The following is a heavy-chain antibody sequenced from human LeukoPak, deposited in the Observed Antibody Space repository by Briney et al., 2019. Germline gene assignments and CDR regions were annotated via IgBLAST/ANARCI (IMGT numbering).Heavy chain of an antibody. V-gene: IGHV4-59*11. J-gene: IGHJ5*02. CDR1: GDSISSHY. D-gene: IGHD2-2*01. CDR3: ARQGYCSSSNCYSSSWFDP. CDR2: IHNSGST. Sequence: PSETLSLTCTVSGDSISSHYWRWIRQPPGKGLEGIAYIHNSGSTNYNPSLKSRVTISVDTSKNQFSLKLTSVTAADTAVYYCARQGYCSSSNCYSSSWFDPWGQGTLVTVSS.